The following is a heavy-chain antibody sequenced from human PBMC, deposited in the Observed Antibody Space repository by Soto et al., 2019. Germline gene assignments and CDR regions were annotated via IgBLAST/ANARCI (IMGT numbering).Heavy chain of an antibody. J-gene: IGHJ4*02. CDR2: ISAYNGNT. Sequence: ASVKVSCKASGYTFTSYGLSWVRQAPGQGLEWMGWISAYNGNTNYAQKLQGRVTMTTDTSTGTAYMELRNLTSDDTAVFYGARDWRGAEGFDPGGQGTLVTVS. CDR3: ARDWRGAEGFDP. V-gene: IGHV1-18*01. D-gene: IGHD3-3*01. CDR1: GYTFTSYG.